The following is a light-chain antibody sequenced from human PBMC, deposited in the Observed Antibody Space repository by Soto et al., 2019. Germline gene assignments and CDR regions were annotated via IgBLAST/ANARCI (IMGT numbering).Light chain of an antibody. J-gene: IGLJ1*01. CDR2: EVS. CDR1: SNDVGSYNL. Sequence: QSALTQPASVSGSPGQSITISCTGTSNDVGSYNLVSWYQQHPGKAPKLMIYEVSKRPSGVSNRFSGSKSGNTASLTISGLQAEDEADYYCCSYAGTSTPYVFGTGTQLTVL. CDR3: CSYAGTSTPYV. V-gene: IGLV2-23*02.